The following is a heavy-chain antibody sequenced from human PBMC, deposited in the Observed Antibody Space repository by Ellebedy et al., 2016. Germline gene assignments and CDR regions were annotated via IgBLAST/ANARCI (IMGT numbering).Heavy chain of an antibody. J-gene: IGHJ5*02. Sequence: GGSLRPSCAASGFTVSSNYMSWVRQAPGKGLEWISVIYSGENTYYADSVKGRFIISRDNSKNTLYLQMNGLRTEDTAVYYCAGEAGLTGTQHIPDHWGQGTLVTVSS. V-gene: IGHV3-66*01. D-gene: IGHD3-9*01. CDR3: AGEAGLTGTQHIPDH. CDR2: IYSGENT. CDR1: GFTVSSNY.